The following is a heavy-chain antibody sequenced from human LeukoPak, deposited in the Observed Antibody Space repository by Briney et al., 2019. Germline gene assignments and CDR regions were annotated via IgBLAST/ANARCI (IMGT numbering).Heavy chain of an antibody. CDR2: ITSDGRTT. CDR1: GFTFSSTW. D-gene: IGHD3-10*01. J-gene: IGHJ3*02. V-gene: IGHV3-74*01. CDR3: ARDRDYYGSGSYPGAFDI. Sequence: GGSLRLSCAASGFTFSSTWMHWFRQGAGKGLVWVSRITSDGRTTIYADSVKGRFSISRDNAKNSLYLQMNSLRAEDTALYYCARDRDYYGSGSYPGAFDIWGQGTMVTVSS.